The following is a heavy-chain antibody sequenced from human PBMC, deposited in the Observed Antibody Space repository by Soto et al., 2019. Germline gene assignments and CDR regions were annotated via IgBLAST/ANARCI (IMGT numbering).Heavy chain of an antibody. D-gene: IGHD2-2*01. Sequence: SETLSLTCTVPGGSISGYYWIWMRQPPGKGLEWIGYIYNSGSTNYNPALKSRVTISVDKSKNQFSLKLSSVTAADTAVYYCASLPATSDFDYWGQGTLVTVSS. J-gene: IGHJ4*02. CDR3: ASLPATSDFDY. CDR2: IYNSGST. CDR1: GGSISGYY. V-gene: IGHV4-59*12.